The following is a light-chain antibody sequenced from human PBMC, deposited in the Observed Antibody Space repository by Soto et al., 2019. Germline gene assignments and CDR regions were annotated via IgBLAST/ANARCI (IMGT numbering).Light chain of an antibody. CDR3: QQYSTYPYI. J-gene: IGKJ2*01. CDR2: KAS. Sequence: DIQMTQSPSTLSASVGDRVTITCRDSQSINRWLAWYQQKPGKAPKLLIYKASTLESGVPSRFSGGGLGTEFSLNITSLQPDDFATYYCQQYSTYPYIFGQGTQVDIK. CDR1: QSINRW. V-gene: IGKV1-5*03.